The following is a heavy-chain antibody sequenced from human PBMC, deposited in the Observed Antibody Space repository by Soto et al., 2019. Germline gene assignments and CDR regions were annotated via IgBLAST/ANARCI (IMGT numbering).Heavy chain of an antibody. Sequence: PGGSLRLSCAASGFTFSSYSMNWVRQAPGKGLEWVSSISSSSSYTSYADSVKGRFTISRDNAKNSLYLQMNSLRAEDTAVYYCARALPPLLPAFDPWGQGTLVTVSS. CDR2: ISSSSSYT. CDR3: ARALPPLLPAFDP. CDR1: GFTFSSYS. V-gene: IGHV3-21*01. J-gene: IGHJ5*02.